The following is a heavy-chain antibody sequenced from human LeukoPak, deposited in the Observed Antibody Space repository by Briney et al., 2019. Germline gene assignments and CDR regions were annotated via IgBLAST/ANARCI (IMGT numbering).Heavy chain of an antibody. Sequence: ETLSLTCAVSGGSISSSNWWSWVRQAPGKGLEWVSAISGSGGSTYYADSVKGRFTISRDNSKNTLYLQMNSLRAEDTAVYYCAKEPQLLLSAYWGQGTLVTVSS. V-gene: IGHV3-23*01. CDR1: GGSISSSN. D-gene: IGHD2-15*01. CDR2: ISGSGGST. CDR3: AKEPQLLLSAY. J-gene: IGHJ4*02.